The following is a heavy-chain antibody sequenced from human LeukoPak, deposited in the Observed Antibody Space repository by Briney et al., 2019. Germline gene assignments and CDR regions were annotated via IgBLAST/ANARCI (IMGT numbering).Heavy chain of an antibody. CDR3: ARRGSYSSSRFQH. CDR2: IYYSGST. Sequence: SETLSLTCTVSGGSISSYYWSWIRQPPGKGLEWIGYIYYSGSTNYNPSLKSRVTISVDTSKNQFSLKLSSVTAADTAVYYCARRGSYSSSRFQHWGQGTLVTVSS. J-gene: IGHJ1*01. V-gene: IGHV4-59*12. D-gene: IGHD6-6*01. CDR1: GGSISSYY.